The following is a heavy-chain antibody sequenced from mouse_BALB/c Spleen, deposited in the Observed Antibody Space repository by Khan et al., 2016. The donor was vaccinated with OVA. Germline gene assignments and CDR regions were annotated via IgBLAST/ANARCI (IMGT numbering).Heavy chain of an antibody. V-gene: IGHV3-2*02. CDR3: ARRGIYDGYSLYYAVDY. J-gene: IGHJ4*01. Sequence: EVQLQESGPGLVKPSQSLSLTCTVTGYSITSDYAWNWIRQFPGNKLEWMGYINYSGSTSYNPSLKSRISITRDTSKNQFFLQLNSVTTEDTATYYCARRGIYDGYSLYYAVDYWGQGTSVTVSS. CDR2: INYSGST. CDR1: GYSITSDYA. D-gene: IGHD2-3*01.